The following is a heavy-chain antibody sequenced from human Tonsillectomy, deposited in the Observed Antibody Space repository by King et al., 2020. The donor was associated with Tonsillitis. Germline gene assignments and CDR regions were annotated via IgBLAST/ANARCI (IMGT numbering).Heavy chain of an antibody. CDR1: GFTFSSYS. Sequence: EVQLVESGGGLVKPGGSLRLSCATSGFTFSSYSMNWVRQAPGKGLEWVSSIISSRSYIFYADSVKGRFTISRDNAKNSLYLQMNSLRAEDTAVYYCARGGSPGGWYLDYWGQGTLVTVSS. CDR3: ARGGSPGGWYLDY. D-gene: IGHD6-19*01. V-gene: IGHV3-21*01. CDR2: IISSRSYI. J-gene: IGHJ4*02.